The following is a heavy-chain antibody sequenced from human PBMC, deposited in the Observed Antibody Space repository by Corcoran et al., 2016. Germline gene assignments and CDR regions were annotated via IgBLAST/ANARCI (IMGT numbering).Heavy chain of an antibody. CDR1: GYTFTGYY. D-gene: IGHD2-2*02. V-gene: IGHV1-2*02. J-gene: IGHJ4*02. CDR2: INPNRGGT. Sequence: QVQLVQSGAEVKKPGASVKVSCKASGYTFTGYYMHWVRQAPGQGLEWMGWINPNRGGTNYAQKFQGRVTITRETSISTDYMERSRLRSDDTAVYYCARDLVVVPAAINQSKGSSWYKGYVYWGQGTLVTVSS. CDR3: ARDLVVVPAAINQSKGSSWYKGYVY.